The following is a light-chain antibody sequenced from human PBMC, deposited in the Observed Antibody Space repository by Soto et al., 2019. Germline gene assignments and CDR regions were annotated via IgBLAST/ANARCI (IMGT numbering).Light chain of an antibody. CDR2: EAS. V-gene: IGKV1-5*03. Sequence: IQMANAPSARAAFVGNTVTITCRASQSISTFLAWYQHKPGKAPKLLIFEASTLESGVPSRFSGSGSGTEFTLTISSLQPDDFATYYCQQYNSRYSFGQGTKVDIK. CDR1: QSISTF. J-gene: IGKJ2*01. CDR3: QQYNSRYS.